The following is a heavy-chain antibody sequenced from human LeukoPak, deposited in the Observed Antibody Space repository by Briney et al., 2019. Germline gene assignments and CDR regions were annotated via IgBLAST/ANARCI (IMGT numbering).Heavy chain of an antibody. D-gene: IGHD6-13*01. Sequence: GGSLILPCAASGFTFISYSWNWVGQAPGKGREWVSYISSSGSTIYYADSVKGRFTISRDNAKNSLYLQMNSLRAEDTAVYYCARGYSSSWPAYWGQGTLVTVSS. J-gene: IGHJ4*02. CDR2: ISSSGSTI. CDR1: GFTFISYS. V-gene: IGHV3-48*04. CDR3: ARGYSSSWPAY.